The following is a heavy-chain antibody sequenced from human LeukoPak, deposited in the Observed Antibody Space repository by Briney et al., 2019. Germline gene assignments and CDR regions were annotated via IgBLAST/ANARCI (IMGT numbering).Heavy chain of an antibody. J-gene: IGHJ4*02. Sequence: SQTLSLTCTVSGGSISSGDYYWSWIREPAGKGLEWIGRIYIRGGTNYNPSLKSRVTMSVDTSKNQFSLKLNSVTAADTAVYYCARAPDWSGYHDYWGQGTLISVSS. D-gene: IGHD3-3*01. CDR3: ARAPDWSGYHDY. V-gene: IGHV4-61*02. CDR2: IYIRGGT. CDR1: GGSISSGDYY.